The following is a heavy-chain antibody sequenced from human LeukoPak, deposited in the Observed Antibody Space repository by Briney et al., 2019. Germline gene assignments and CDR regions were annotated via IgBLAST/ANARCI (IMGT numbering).Heavy chain of an antibody. Sequence: SETLFLTCTVTGGSISSYYWSWIRQPPGKGLEWIGYIYTSGSTNYNPSLKSRVTISVDTSKHQFSLKLSSVTAADTAVYYCARTLYDFWSGPAYYYYMDVWGKGTTVTVSS. CDR1: GGSISSYY. D-gene: IGHD3-3*01. CDR2: IYTSGST. V-gene: IGHV4-4*09. CDR3: ARTLYDFWSGPAYYYYMDV. J-gene: IGHJ6*03.